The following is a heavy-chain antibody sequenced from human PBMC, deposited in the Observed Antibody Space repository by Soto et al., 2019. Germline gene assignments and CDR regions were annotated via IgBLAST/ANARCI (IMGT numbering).Heavy chain of an antibody. D-gene: IGHD2-2*01. CDR1: GYTFTSYD. CDR2: MNPNGGNT. Sequence: ASVKVSCKASGYTFTSYDINWVRQATGQGLEWMGWMNPNGGNTGYAQKFQGRVTMTRNTSISTAYMELSSLRSEDTAVYYCARAKNSTSCYCYWFDPWRQGPLVTVSS. J-gene: IGHJ5*02. V-gene: IGHV1-8*01. CDR3: ARAKNSTSCYCYWFDP.